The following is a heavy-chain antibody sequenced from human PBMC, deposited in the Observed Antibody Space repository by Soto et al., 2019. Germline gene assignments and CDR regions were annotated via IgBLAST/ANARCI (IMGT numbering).Heavy chain of an antibody. CDR1: GFTFSSYA. CDR2: ISGSGGST. CDR3: AKDLRYCSSTSCYVYNYYYGFDV. D-gene: IGHD2-2*01. J-gene: IGHJ6*02. Sequence: EVQLLESGGGLVQPGGSLRLSCAASGFTFSSYAMSWVRQAPGKGLEWVSVISGSGGSTYYADSVKGRFTISRDNSKKTLYLQMNSLRAEDTAVYYCAKDLRYCSSTSCYVYNYYYGFDVWGQGTTVTVSS. V-gene: IGHV3-23*01.